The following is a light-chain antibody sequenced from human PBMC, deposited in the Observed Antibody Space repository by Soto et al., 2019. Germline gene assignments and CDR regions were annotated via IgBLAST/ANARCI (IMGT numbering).Light chain of an antibody. CDR1: QSVSTN. J-gene: IGKJ1*01. Sequence: IVMTQTPATLSVSPGERATLSCRASQSVSTNLAWYQQKPGQAPRLLIYGASSRATGIPDRFSGSGSGTDFTLTISRLEPEDFAVYHCQQYGSSPTFGQGTNVDIK. CDR3: QQYGSSPT. V-gene: IGKV3-20*01. CDR2: GAS.